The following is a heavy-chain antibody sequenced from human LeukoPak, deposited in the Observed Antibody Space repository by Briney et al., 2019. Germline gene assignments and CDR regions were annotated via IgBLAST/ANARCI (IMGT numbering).Heavy chain of an antibody. CDR2: INEGGSGK. D-gene: IGHD4-17*01. CDR3: ARAVTSTEGY. Sequence: PGGSLRLSCAASGFDFSSYWMTWVRQAPGKGLEWVASINEGGSGKYYVDSVKGRFTISRDNAQKSLYLEMHSLRAEDTAVYYCARAVTSTEGYWGQGTLVTVSS. J-gene: IGHJ4*02. CDR1: GFDFSSYW. V-gene: IGHV3-7*03.